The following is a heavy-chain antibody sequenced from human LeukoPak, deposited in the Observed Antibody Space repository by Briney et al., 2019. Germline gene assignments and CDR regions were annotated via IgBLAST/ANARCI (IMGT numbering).Heavy chain of an antibody. J-gene: IGHJ5*02. CDR3: ARDYSSYYYGSGSYYNWFDP. CDR2: INPSGGST. V-gene: IGHV1-46*01. CDR1: GYTFTSYY. D-gene: IGHD3-10*01. Sequence: ASVKVSCKASGYTFTSYYMHWVRQAPGQGLEWMGIINPSGGSTSYAQKFQGRVTMTRDTSTSTVYMELSSLRSEDTAVYYCARDYSSYYYGSGSYYNWFDPWGQGTLGTVSS.